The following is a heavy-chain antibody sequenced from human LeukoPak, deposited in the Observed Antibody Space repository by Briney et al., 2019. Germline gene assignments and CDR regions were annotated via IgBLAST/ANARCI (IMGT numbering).Heavy chain of an antibody. Sequence: ASVKVSFKASGYTFNSYGVTWVRQAPGQGLEWMGWISGYNGNTIYAQRLQGRVTMTTDTTTSTAYMEPRSLTSDDTAMYYCARDQRWLPLDYWGQGTLVTVSS. CDR2: ISGYNGNT. D-gene: IGHD5-24*01. V-gene: IGHV1-18*01. CDR3: ARDQRWLPLDY. CDR1: GYTFNSYG. J-gene: IGHJ4*02.